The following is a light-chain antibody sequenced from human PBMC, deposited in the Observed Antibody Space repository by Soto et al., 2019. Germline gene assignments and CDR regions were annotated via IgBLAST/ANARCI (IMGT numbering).Light chain of an antibody. J-gene: IGKJ1*01. Sequence: DIQMTQSPSTLSASVGDRVTITCRASQNIINYLAWYQQKPGKAPKLLIYTASSLETGVPSRFSGSGSGTEFTLTVSSLQPDEFGTYYCQQYNIYPWTFGQGTKVEIK. CDR2: TAS. CDR3: QQYNIYPWT. CDR1: QNIINY. V-gene: IGKV1-5*03.